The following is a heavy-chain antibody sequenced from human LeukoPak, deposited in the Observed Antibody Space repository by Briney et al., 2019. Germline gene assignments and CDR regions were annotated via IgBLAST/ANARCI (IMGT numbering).Heavy chain of an antibody. CDR2: INHDGST. V-gene: IGHV4-34*01. J-gene: IGHJ5*02. D-gene: IGHD3-3*01. CDR1: GGSFSNYY. CDR3: ARGLSRAYYDFWSGYSESHGNWFEP. Sequence: SETLSLSCAVYGGSFSNYYWTWIRQPPGKGLEWIGEINHDGSTNYNPSLKSRVIISVDTSKNQFSLKLSSVNAADRGVYYCARGLSRAYYDFWSGYSESHGNWFEPWGQGNLVTVS.